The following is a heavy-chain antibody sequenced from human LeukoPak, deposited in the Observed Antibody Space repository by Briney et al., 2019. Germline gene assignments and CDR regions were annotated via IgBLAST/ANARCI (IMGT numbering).Heavy chain of an antibody. CDR1: GFTFDDYA. CDR3: AKDRQYGDYGGGDFFDS. D-gene: IGHD4-17*01. Sequence: PGGSLRLSCAASGFTFDDYAMHWIRQAPGKGLQWISSISWVGDTSSYVKGRFTVSRDNTKGSLYLQMHSLRSEDTALYYCAKDRQYGDYGGGDFFDSWGQGTLVTVSS. J-gene: IGHJ4*02. CDR2: ISWVGDTS. V-gene: IGHV3-43D*03.